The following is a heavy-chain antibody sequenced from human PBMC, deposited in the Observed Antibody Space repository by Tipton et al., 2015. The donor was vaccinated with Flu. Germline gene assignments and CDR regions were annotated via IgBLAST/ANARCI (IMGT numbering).Heavy chain of an antibody. CDR2: INHSGST. J-gene: IGHJ3*02. Sequence: TLSLTCAVYGGSFSGYYWSWIRQPPGKGLEWIGEINHSGSTNYNPSLKSRVTISVDTSKNQFSLKLSSVTAADTAVYYCARGYDYVWGSYRYTNKGYAFDIWGQGPMVTVSS. V-gene: IGHV4-34*01. CDR1: GGSFSGYY. CDR3: ARGYDYVWGSYRYTNKGYAFDI. D-gene: IGHD3-16*02.